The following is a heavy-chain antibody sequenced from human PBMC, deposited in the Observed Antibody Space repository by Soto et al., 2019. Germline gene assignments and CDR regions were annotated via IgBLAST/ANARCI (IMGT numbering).Heavy chain of an antibody. CDR2: IRSKANSYAT. CDR3: TRLYGDYSNDY. Sequence: EVQLVESGGGLVQPGGSLKLSCAASGFTFSGSAMHWVRQASGKGLEWVGRIRSKANSYATAYAASVKGRFTISRDDSKNTAYLKMNSLKTEDTAVYYCTRLYGDYSNDYWGQGTLVTVSS. D-gene: IGHD4-17*01. V-gene: IGHV3-73*02. J-gene: IGHJ4*02. CDR1: GFTFSGSA.